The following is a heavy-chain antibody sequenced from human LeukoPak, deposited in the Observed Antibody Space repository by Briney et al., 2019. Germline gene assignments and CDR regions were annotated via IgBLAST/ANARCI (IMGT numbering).Heavy chain of an antibody. CDR2: ISNTETT. CDR1: GGSISSYF. CDR3: AREDSASGRGLGS. V-gene: IGHV4-4*07. D-gene: IGHD6-19*01. Sequence: SETLSLTCTVSGGSISSYFWTWIRQPAGKGLEWIGRISNTETTNYSPSLKNRVNISVDTSKNQFSLKLTSVTAADTAIYYCAREDSASGRGLGSWGQGTLVTVSS. J-gene: IGHJ5*02.